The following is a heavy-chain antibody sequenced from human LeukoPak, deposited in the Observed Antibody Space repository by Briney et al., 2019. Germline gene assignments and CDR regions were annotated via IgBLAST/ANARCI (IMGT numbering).Heavy chain of an antibody. V-gene: IGHV3-23*01. CDR1: GVTFGNYA. Sequence: PGASLRLSCAASGVTFGNYAMSWVRQAPGRGLEWVSTISGGGDSIYYADSVKGRFTISRDNSKNTLYLQMKSLRVEDTAVYYCAKESPQFDYWGQGTLVTVSS. CDR2: ISGGGDSI. CDR3: AKESPQFDY. J-gene: IGHJ4*02.